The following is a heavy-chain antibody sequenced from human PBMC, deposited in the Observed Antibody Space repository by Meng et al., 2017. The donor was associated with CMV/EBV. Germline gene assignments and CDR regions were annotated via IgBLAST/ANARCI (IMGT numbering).Heavy chain of an antibody. CDR2: INPNSGGT. V-gene: IGHV1-2*02. CDR1: GYTFTGYY. CDR3: ARDIRRLQNSYYYYCGLDV. J-gene: IGHJ6*02. D-gene: IGHD3-3*02. Sequence: SVKVSCKASGYTFTGYYMHWVRQAPGQGLEWMGWINPNSGGTNYAQKFQGRVTMTRDTSISTDYMELSRLRSGATAGYYCARDIRRLQNSYYYYCGLDVWGQGTPVTVSS.